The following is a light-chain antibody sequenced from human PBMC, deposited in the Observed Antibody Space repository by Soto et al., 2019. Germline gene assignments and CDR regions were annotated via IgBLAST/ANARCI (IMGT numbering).Light chain of an antibody. CDR2: DAS. Sequence: AIQLTQSPSSLSASVGDRVTITCRASQGISSALAWYQQKTGKAPKLLIYDASSLESGVPSRFSGSGSGTDFTLTISSLQPEDFATYYCQQFNSYPHTFGPGTKVDIK. V-gene: IGKV1-13*02. CDR1: QGISSA. J-gene: IGKJ3*01. CDR3: QQFNSYPHT.